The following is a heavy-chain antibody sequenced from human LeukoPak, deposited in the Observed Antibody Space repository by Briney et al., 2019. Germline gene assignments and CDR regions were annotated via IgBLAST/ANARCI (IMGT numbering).Heavy chain of an antibody. Sequence: PSETLSLACTVSGGSLSSYYFSWIRQSPGKGLEWIAYINYSGSASYNPSLKSRVTMSVDTSKQFSLSLSSVTAADTAVYYCARHNYDDYVFDIWGQGTKVTVSS. CDR3: ARHNYDDYVFDI. J-gene: IGHJ3*02. V-gene: IGHV4-59*08. CDR2: INYSGSA. D-gene: IGHD4-17*01. CDR1: GGSLSSYY.